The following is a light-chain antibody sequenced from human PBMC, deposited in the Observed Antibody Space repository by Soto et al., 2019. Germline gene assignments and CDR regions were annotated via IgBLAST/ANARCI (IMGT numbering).Light chain of an antibody. V-gene: IGLV2-23*02. CDR3: CSYAGSSTVV. Sequence: QSALTQPASVSGSPGQSITISCTGTSSDVGGQNAVSWYQQHPGTAPKFIIYDVSKRPSGVSSRFSGSKSGNTASLTISGLQAEDEADYYCCSYAGSSTVVFGGGTKLTVL. CDR1: SSDVGGQNA. J-gene: IGLJ2*01. CDR2: DVS.